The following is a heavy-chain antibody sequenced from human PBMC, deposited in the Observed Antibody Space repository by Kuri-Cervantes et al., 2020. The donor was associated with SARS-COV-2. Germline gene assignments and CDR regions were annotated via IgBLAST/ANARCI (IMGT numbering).Heavy chain of an antibody. Sequence: SGPTLVKPTQTLTLTCTFSGFSLSTSGMRVSWIRQPPGKGLEWIGEINHSGGTNYNPSLKSRVTISVDTSKNQFSLKLSSVTAADTAVYYCARVDGYSSSLNFDYWGQGTLVTVSS. CDR1: GFSLSTSGMR. J-gene: IGHJ4*02. D-gene: IGHD6-13*01. CDR2: INHSGGT. CDR3: ARVDGYSSSLNFDY. V-gene: IGHV4-4*02.